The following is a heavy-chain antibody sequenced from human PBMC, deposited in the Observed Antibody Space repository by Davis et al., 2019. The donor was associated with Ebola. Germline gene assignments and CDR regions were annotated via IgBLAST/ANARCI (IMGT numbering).Heavy chain of an antibody. D-gene: IGHD3-9*01. V-gene: IGHV4-39*07. CDR1: GGSISSGDYY. Sequence: SETLSLTCTVSGGSISSGDYYWSWIRQPPGKGLEWIGEINHSGSTNYNPSLKSRVTISVDTSKNQFSLKLSSVTAADTAVYYCARNRRYFDWLPPFDPWGQGTLVTVSS. CDR2: INHSGST. J-gene: IGHJ5*02. CDR3: ARNRRYFDWLPPFDP.